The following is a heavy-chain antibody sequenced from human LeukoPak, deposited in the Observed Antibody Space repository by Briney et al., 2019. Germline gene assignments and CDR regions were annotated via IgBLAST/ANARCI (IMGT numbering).Heavy chain of an antibody. V-gene: IGHV3-23*01. CDR3: AKVRCSSTSCYTVGAFDI. J-gene: IGHJ3*02. CDR2: ISGSGGSA. D-gene: IGHD2-2*02. CDR1: GFTFSSYA. Sequence: GGSLRLSCAASGFTFSSYAMSWVRQAPGKGLEWVSAISGSGGSAYYADSVKGRFTISRDNSKNTLYLQMNSLRAEDTAVYYCAKVRCSSTSCYTVGAFDIWGQGTMVNVSS.